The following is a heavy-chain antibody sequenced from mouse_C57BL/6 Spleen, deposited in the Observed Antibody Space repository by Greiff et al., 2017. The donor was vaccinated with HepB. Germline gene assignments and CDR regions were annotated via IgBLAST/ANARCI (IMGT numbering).Heavy chain of an antibody. CDR2: INPNNGGT. V-gene: IGHV1-26*01. CDR3: ARKDYYGSSYWYFDV. J-gene: IGHJ1*03. CDR1: GYTFTDYY. D-gene: IGHD1-1*01. Sequence: EVQLQQSGPELVKPGASVKISCKASGYTFTDYYMNWVKQSHGKSLEWIGDINPNNGGTSYNQKFKGKATLTVDKSSSTDYMELRSLTSEDSAVYYCARKDYYGSSYWYFDVWGTGTTVTVSS.